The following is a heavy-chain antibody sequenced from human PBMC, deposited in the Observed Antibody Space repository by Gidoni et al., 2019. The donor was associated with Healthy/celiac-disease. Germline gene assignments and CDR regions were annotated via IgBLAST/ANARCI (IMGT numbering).Heavy chain of an antibody. CDR1: GGSFSGYY. J-gene: IGHJ5*02. D-gene: IGHD3-10*01. CDR3: ARKRGEVVQGLRFDP. V-gene: IGHV4-34*01. CDR2: INHSGST. Sequence: QVQLQQWGAGLLKPAETLSLTCAAYGGSFSGYYWSWIRQPPGKGLEWIGEINHSGSTNYNPSLKSRVTISVDTSKNQFSLKLSSVTAADTAVYYCARKRGEVVQGLRFDPWGQGTLVTVSS.